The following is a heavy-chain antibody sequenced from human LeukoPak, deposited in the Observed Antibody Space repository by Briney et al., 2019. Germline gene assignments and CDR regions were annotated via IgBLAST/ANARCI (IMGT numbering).Heavy chain of an antibody. D-gene: IGHD3-22*01. V-gene: IGHV3-30*18. CDR1: GFTFSSYG. CDR3: AKERYYYDSRGYFDY. CDR2: ISYDGSNK. J-gene: IGHJ4*02. Sequence: PGGSLRLSCAASGFTFSSYGMHWVRQAPVKGLEWVAVISYDGSNKYYADSVKGRFTISRDNSKNTLYLQMNSLRAEDTAVYYCAKERYYYDSRGYFDYWGQGTLVTVSS.